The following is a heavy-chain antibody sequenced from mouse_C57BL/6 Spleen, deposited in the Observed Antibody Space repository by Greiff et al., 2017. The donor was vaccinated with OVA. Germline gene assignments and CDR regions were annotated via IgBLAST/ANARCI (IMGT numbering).Heavy chain of an antibody. J-gene: IGHJ4*01. CDR1: GYTFTSYW. D-gene: IGHD4-1*01. CDR3: ARGAGTRAMDY. V-gene: IGHV1-69*01. Sequence: QVQLQQPGAELVMPGASVKLSCKASGYTFTSYWMHWVKQRPGQGLEWIGEIDPSDSYTNYNQKFKGKSTLTVDKSSSTAYMQLSSLTSEDSAVYYCARGAGTRAMDYWGQGTSVTVSS. CDR2: IDPSDSYT.